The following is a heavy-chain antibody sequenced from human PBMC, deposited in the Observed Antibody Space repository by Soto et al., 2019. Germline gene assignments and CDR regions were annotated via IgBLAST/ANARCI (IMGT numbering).Heavy chain of an antibody. CDR2: ISYDGSNK. V-gene: IGHV3-30*18. Sequence: ESGGGVVQPGRSLRLSCAASGFTFSSYGMHWVRQAPGKGLEWVAVISYDGSNKYYADSVKGRFTISRDNSKNTLYLQMNSLRAEDTAVYYCAKDNSRQQLVPDAFDIWGQGTMVTVSS. D-gene: IGHD6-6*01. CDR3: AKDNSRQQLVPDAFDI. CDR1: GFTFSSYG. J-gene: IGHJ3*02.